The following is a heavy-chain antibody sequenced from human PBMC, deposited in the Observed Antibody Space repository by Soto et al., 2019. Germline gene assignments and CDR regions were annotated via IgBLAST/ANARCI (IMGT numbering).Heavy chain of an antibody. CDR3: AKKGEGSIAAACYFDY. J-gene: IGHJ4*02. Sequence: GGSLRLSCAASGFTFDDYAMHWVRQAPGKGLEWVSGISWNSGSIGYADSVKGRFTISRDNAKNSLYLQMNSLRAEDTALYYCAKKGEGSIAAACYFDYWGQGTLVTVSS. CDR1: GFTFDDYA. D-gene: IGHD6-13*01. V-gene: IGHV3-9*01. CDR2: ISWNSGSI.